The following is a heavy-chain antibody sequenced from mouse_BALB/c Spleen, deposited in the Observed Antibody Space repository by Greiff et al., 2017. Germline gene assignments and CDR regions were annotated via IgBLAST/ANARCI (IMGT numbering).Heavy chain of an antibody. D-gene: IGHD2-14*01. J-gene: IGHJ4*01. CDR1: GFTFSSFG. V-gene: IGHV5-17*02. CDR3: ARYDGYAMDY. CDR2: ISSGSSTI. Sequence: DVKLVESGGGLVQPGGSRKLSCAASGFTFSSFGMHWVRQAPEKGLEWVAYISSGSSTIYYADTVKGRFTISRDNPKNTLFLQMTSLRSEDTAMYYCARYDGYAMDYWGQGTSVTVSS.